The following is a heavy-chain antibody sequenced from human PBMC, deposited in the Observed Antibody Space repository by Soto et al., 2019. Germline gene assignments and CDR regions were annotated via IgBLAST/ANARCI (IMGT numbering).Heavy chain of an antibody. V-gene: IGHV3-30*18. CDR3: AKDSSTTYYCYGMDV. J-gene: IGHJ6*02. CDR1: GFTFSSYG. CDR2: ISYDGSNK. Sequence: PGGSLRLSCAASGFTFSSYGMHWVRQAPGKGLEWVAVISYDGSNKYYADSVKGRFTISRDNSKNTLYLQMNSLRAEDTAVYYCAKDSSTTYYCYGMDVWGQGTTVTVSS. D-gene: IGHD2-2*01.